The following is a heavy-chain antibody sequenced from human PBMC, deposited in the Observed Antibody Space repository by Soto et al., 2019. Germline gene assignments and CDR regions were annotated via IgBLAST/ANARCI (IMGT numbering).Heavy chain of an antibody. CDR3: GSPPTDNLDAFDI. V-gene: IGHV4-39*01. D-gene: IGHD1-20*01. CDR2: IFYSGIT. CDR1: GGSISSSNYY. Sequence: SETLSLPCTVSGGSISSSNYYWGWIRQPPGKGLEWIGSIFYSGITYHNPSLKSRVTISVGPSKNQFSLNLSSVTAADTAVYYCGSPPTDNLDAFDIWGLGTMVTVSS. J-gene: IGHJ3*02.